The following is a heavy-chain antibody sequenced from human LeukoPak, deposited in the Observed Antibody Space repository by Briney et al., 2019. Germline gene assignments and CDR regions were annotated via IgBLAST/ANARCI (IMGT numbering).Heavy chain of an antibody. CDR1: GYIFTRYW. Sequence: GESLRISCKGFGYIFTRYWIAWVRQMPGKGLELVGIIYPGDSDTRYSPSFQGQVTISVDKSISTAYLQWTSLKASDTAMYYCARHEGSYGSGSYYADSWGQGTLVTVSS. D-gene: IGHD3-10*01. CDR3: ARHEGSYGSGSYYADS. CDR2: IYPGDSDT. V-gene: IGHV5-51*01. J-gene: IGHJ4*02.